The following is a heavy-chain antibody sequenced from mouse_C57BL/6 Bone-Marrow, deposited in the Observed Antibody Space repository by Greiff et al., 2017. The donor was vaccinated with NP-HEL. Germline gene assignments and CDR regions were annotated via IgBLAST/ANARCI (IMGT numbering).Heavy chain of an antibody. J-gene: IGHJ3*01. Sequence: QVQLKESGAELARPGASVKLSCKASGYTFTSYGISWVKQRTGQGLEWIGEIYPRSGNNYYNEKFKGKATLTADKSSSTAYMELRSLTSEDSAVYFCARRLRSWFAYWGQGTLVTVSA. CDR3: ARRLRSWFAY. CDR1: GYTFTSYG. D-gene: IGHD2-4*01. CDR2: IYPRSGNN. V-gene: IGHV1-81*01.